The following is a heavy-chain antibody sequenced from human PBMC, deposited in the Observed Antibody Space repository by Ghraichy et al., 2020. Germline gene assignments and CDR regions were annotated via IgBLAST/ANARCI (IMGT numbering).Heavy chain of an antibody. CDR2: IIPIFGTA. CDR1: GGTFSSYA. Sequence: SVKVSCKASGGTFSSYAISWVRQAPGQGLEWMGGIIPIFGTANYAQKFQGRVTITADESTSTAYMELSSLRSEDTAVYYCARTRIAVAGARGGDYYYYGMDVWGQGTTVTVSS. D-gene: IGHD6-19*01. CDR3: ARTRIAVAGARGGDYYYYGMDV. V-gene: IGHV1-69*13. J-gene: IGHJ6*02.